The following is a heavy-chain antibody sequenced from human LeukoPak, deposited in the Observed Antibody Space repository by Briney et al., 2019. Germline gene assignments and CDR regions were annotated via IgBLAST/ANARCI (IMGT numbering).Heavy chain of an antibody. Sequence: ASVKVSCKASGGTFSSYAISWVRQAPGQGLEWMGGIIPIFGTANYAQKFQGRVTITADESTSTAYMELSSLRSEDTAVYYCARRSKLELRSYFDYWGQGTLVTGSS. J-gene: IGHJ4*02. CDR3: ARRSKLELRSYFDY. CDR2: IIPIFGTA. CDR1: GGTFSSYA. V-gene: IGHV1-69*13. D-gene: IGHD1-7*01.